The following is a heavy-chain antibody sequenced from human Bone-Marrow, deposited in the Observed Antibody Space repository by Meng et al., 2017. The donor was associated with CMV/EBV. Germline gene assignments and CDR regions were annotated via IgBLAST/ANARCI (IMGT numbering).Heavy chain of an antibody. CDR1: GYTFTSYY. CDR2: INPSGGST. J-gene: IGHJ6*02. Sequence: ASVKVSCKASGYTFTSYYMHWVRQAAGQGLEWMGIINPSGGSTSYAQKFQGRVTMTRDTYTSTVYMELSSLRSEEAAVYYCARGGAGTGGYYYGMDVWGQGTTVTVSS. D-gene: IGHD6-19*01. V-gene: IGHV1-46*01. CDR3: ARGGAGTGGYYYGMDV.